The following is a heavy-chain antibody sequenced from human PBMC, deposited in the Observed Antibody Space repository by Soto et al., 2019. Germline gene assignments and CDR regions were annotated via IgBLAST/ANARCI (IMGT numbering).Heavy chain of an antibody. J-gene: IGHJ3*02. CDR2: IFHRGDT. D-gene: IGHD3-16*01. CDR1: GGSVSSKKW. V-gene: IGHV4-4*02. CDR3: ASYVGTGGYGAFDI. Sequence: QVLLRESGPGLVKASGTLSLTCALSGGSVSSKKWWTWVRQTPGKGLEWIGEIFHRGDTNYNAFLKSRVTISIDKSRNQVSLTLTSVTAADTAVYYCASYVGTGGYGAFDIWGQGTVVTVSS.